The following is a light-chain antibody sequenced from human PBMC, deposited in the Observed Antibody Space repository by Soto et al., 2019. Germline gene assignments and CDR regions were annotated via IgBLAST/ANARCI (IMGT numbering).Light chain of an antibody. CDR1: GSDIGGYNF. CDR2: EVN. CDR3: SSYAGTNNRYV. Sequence: QSALTQPPSASGSPGQSVTISCTGTGSDIGGYNFVSWYQQHPGKVPKLIIYEVNKRPSGVPDRFSGSKSGNTASLTVSGLLADDEADYYCSSYAGTNNRYVFGSGTKLIVL. V-gene: IGLV2-8*01. J-gene: IGLJ1*01.